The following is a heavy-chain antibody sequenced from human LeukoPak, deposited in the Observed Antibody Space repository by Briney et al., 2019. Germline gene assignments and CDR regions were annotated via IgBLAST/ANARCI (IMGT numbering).Heavy chain of an antibody. CDR2: FHSDGSST. CDR3: ARSGLPYYFDY. CDR1: GLIFSSYW. V-gene: IGHV3-74*01. D-gene: IGHD3-22*01. J-gene: IGHJ4*02. Sequence: PGGSLRLSCAASGLIFSSYWLHWVRQAPGTGLVWVSRFHSDGSSTSHADSVRGEFTISRDDAKTTLYLQMNSLRAEDTAVYYCARSGLPYYFDYGGQGTLVTVSS.